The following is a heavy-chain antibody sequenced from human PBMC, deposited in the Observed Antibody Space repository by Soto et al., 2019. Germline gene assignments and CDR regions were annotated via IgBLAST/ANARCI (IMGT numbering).Heavy chain of an antibody. CDR2: ISGRGGST. J-gene: IGHJ5*02. Sequence: PGGSPRLSCAASGFTFSSYAMSWVRQAPGKGLEWVSAISGRGGSTYYADTVKGRFNISRDNSKNTLYLQMNSLRAEDTAVYYCAKVPDYDILTGTNWFDPWGQGTLVTVSS. D-gene: IGHD3-9*01. CDR1: GFTFSSYA. CDR3: AKVPDYDILTGTNWFDP. V-gene: IGHV3-23*01.